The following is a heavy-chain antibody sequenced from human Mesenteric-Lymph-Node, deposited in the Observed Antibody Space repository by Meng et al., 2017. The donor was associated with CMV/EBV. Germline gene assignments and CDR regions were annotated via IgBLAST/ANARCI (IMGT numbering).Heavy chain of an antibody. D-gene: IGHD4-17*01. CDR3: ARDRLGYGEFAY. Sequence: CTGSGGSITSGGYYWNWIRQHPGKGLEWIGYIYYSASTYYNPSLKSRVTLSVDASKNHFSLKLSSVTAADTAVYYCARDRLGYGEFAYWGQGTLVTVSS. CDR1: GGSITSGGYY. J-gene: IGHJ4*02. CDR2: IYYSAST. V-gene: IGHV4-31*03.